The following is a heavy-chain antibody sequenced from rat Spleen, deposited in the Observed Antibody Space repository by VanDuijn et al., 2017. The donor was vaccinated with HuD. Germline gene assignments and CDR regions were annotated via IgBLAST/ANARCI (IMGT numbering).Heavy chain of an antibody. CDR3: AREVITIAAISPDVIDA. CDR2: INKDSSTI. D-gene: IGHD1-2*01. J-gene: IGHJ4*01. Sequence: EVKLVESGGGLVQPGRSLKLSCAASGFNFNDYWMGWVRQAPGKGLEWIGEINKDSSTINYTPSLKDKFTISRDNAQNTLYLQMSKLGSEDTAIYYCAREVITIAAISPDVIDAWGQGASVTVSS. CDR1: GFNFNDYW. V-gene: IGHV4-2*01.